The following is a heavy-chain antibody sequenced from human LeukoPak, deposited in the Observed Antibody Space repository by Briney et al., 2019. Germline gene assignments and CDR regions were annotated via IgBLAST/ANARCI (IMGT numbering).Heavy chain of an antibody. CDR1: GGTFSSYA. CDR2: IIPILGIA. J-gene: IGHJ4*02. D-gene: IGHD5-12*01. CDR3: ARSPSVWDGYPKI. V-gene: IGHV1-69*04. Sequence: SVKVSCKASGGTFSSYAISWVRPAPGQGLEWMGRIIPILGIANYAQKFQGRVTIAADKSTSTAYMELSSLRSEDTAVYYCARSPSVWDGYPKIWGQGTLVTVSS.